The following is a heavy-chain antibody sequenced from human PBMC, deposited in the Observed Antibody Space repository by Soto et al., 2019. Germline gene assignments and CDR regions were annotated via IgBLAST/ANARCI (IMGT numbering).Heavy chain of an antibody. D-gene: IGHD3-16*01. J-gene: IGHJ4*02. CDR3: SRDWFGIDY. Sequence: QVQLVQSGAEVKKPGASVKVSCKASGYTFTSYVISWVRQAPGQGVEWMGWINPYNGNTNYAQKLQGRVTMTTDTSTYTADSELRSLRSDDTAVYYCSRDWFGIDYWGQGTLVTVSS. CDR1: GYTFTSYV. V-gene: IGHV1-18*01. CDR2: INPYNGNT.